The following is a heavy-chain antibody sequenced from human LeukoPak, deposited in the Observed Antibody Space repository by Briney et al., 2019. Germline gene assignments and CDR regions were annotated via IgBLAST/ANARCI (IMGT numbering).Heavy chain of an antibody. J-gene: IGHJ6*03. CDR2: VSYHGDDY. CDR3: ARDSTYSYGLHYYYYMDV. V-gene: IGHV3-30-3*01. Sequence: GGSLRLSCAASGFTFSSFAMHWIRQAPGKGLEWLAVVSYHGDDYYYADSVKGRFTISRDNSKNTLYLQMSSLRAEDTAIYYCARDSTYSYGLHYYYYMDVWGKGTTVTVSS. CDR1: GFTFSSFA. D-gene: IGHD5-18*01.